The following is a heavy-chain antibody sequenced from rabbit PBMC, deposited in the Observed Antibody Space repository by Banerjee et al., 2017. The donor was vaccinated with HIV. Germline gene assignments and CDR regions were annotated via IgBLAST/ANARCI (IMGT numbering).Heavy chain of an antibody. Sequence: QSLEESGGDLVKPGASLTLTCTASGFDLNNNYYMCWVRQAPGKGLEWIQCIYAGSSESIWYASWAKGRFTISRPSSTTVTLQMTSLTAADTAIYFCARRSAGGGDYGDATAFDHWGQGTLVTVS. J-gene: IGHJ2*01. CDR1: GFDLNNNYY. CDR3: ARRSAGGGDYGDATAFDH. V-gene: IGHV1S40*01. CDR2: IYAGSSESI. D-gene: IGHD8-1*01.